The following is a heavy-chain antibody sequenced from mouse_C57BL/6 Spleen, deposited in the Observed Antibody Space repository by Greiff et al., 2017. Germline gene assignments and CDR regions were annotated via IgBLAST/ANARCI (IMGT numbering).Heavy chain of an antibody. CDR2: IDPSDSYT. D-gene: IGHD1-1*01. Sequence: VQLQQPGAELVKPGASVKLSCKASGYTFTSYWMQWVKQRPGQGLEWIGEIDPSDSYTNYNQKFKGKATLTVDTSSSTAYMQLSSLTSEGSAVYYCARSGSSYWYFDVWGTGTTVTVSS. J-gene: IGHJ1*03. CDR3: ARSGSSYWYFDV. CDR1: GYTFTSYW. V-gene: IGHV1-50*01.